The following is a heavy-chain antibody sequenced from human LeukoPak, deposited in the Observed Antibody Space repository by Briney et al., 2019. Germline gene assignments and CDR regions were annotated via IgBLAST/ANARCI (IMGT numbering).Heavy chain of an antibody. J-gene: IGHJ2*01. CDR2: VSNSAGDT. Sequence: PGGSLRLSCAASGFAFTNYAMSWFRQAPGKGLEWVSTVSNSAGDTYYADSVKGRFTISRDNSKNTLYLQMNSLRAEDTAIYYCAKGASPTSGYVNYWYFDLWGLGTLVTVSS. V-gene: IGHV3-23*01. CDR1: GFAFTNYA. CDR3: AKGASPTSGYVNYWYFDL. D-gene: IGHD3-9*01.